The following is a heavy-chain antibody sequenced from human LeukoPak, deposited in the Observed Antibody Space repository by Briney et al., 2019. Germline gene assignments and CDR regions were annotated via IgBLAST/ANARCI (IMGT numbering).Heavy chain of an antibody. Sequence: SETLSLTCTVSGGSISSSRYYWGWIRQPPGKGLEWIASISYSGSSYYNPSLKSRVTISVDTSKNQVSLQLSSVTAADTAVYYCVRDDYGDYTRRFDPWGQGTLVIVSS. CDR3: VRDDYGDYTRRFDP. CDR2: ISYSGSS. V-gene: IGHV4-39*07. J-gene: IGHJ5*02. CDR1: GGSISSSRYY. D-gene: IGHD4-17*01.